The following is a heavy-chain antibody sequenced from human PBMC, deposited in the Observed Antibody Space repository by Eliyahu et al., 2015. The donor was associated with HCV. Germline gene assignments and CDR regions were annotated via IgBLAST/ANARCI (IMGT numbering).Heavy chain of an antibody. CDR2: ISGSGSGA. CDR1: GFTFSIYA. Sequence: EVQLLESGGDLVQPGGSLRLSCAASGFTFSIYAMAWVRQAPGKGPEWLSSISGSGSGAWYADSVVGRFTISRDNFKNTLYLQMTSLRAEDTALYYRAKGKAAGLIDWFDPWGQGTLVTVSS. D-gene: IGHD3-16*02. CDR3: AKGKAAGLIDWFDP. V-gene: IGHV3-23*01. J-gene: IGHJ5*02.